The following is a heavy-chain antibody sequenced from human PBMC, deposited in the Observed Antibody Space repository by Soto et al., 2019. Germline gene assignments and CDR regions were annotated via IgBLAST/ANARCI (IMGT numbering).Heavy chain of an antibody. V-gene: IGHV3-23*01. CDR3: AKGHMEYYDFRSGYYRQYYYYGMDV. Sequence: PGGSLRLSCAASGFTFSSYAMSWVRQAPGKGLEWVSAISGSGGSTYYADSVKGRFTISRDNSKNTLYLQMNSLRAEDTAVYYCAKGHMEYYDFRSGYYRQYYYYGMDVWGQGTTVTVS. D-gene: IGHD3-3*01. CDR1: GFTFSSYA. J-gene: IGHJ6*02. CDR2: ISGSGGST.